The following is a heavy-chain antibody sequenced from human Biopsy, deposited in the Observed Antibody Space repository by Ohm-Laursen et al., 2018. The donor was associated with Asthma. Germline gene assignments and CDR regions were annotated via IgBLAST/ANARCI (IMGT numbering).Heavy chain of an antibody. CDR3: AKSADYYDSTDYLDF. J-gene: IGHJ4*01. V-gene: IGHV3-9*01. CDR2: ISWNSGNI. Sequence: SSLRLSCTASGFSFDDCAMHWVRQAPGKGLEWVSSISWNSGNIDYAVSVKGRFTISRDNAKNSLYLQMQGLRPEDTAFYYCAKSADYYDSTDYLDFWGRGTLVTVSS. CDR1: GFSFDDCA. D-gene: IGHD3-22*01.